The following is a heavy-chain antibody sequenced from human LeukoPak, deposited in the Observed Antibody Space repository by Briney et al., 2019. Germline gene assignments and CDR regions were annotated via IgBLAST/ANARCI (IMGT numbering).Heavy chain of an antibody. J-gene: IGHJ3*02. CDR1: GFSLSTSGVG. V-gene: IGHV2-5*02. D-gene: IGHD5-24*01. CDR3: AQIRDGYSLDAFDI. Sequence: SGPTLVKPTQTLTLTCTFSGFSLSTSGVGVGWIRQPPGQALEWLALIYWDDDKRYSPSLKSRLTITKDTSKNQVVLTMTNMDPVDTATYYCAQIRDGYSLDAFDIWGQGTMVTVSS. CDR2: IYWDDDK.